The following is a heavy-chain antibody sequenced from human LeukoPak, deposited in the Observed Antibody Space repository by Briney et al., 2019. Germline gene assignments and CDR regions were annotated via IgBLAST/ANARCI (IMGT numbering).Heavy chain of an antibody. D-gene: IGHD2-2*01. J-gene: IGHJ6*02. V-gene: IGHV3-48*03. CDR2: ISSSGGTI. CDR1: GFTFSSYE. CDR3: ARDLSYCTITSCSSSYYGMDV. Sequence: GGSLRLSCSASGFTFSSYEMNWVRQAPGKGLEWVSYISSSGGTIYYADSVKGRFTISRDNAKNSLYLQMNSLRAVDTAVYYCARDLSYCTITSCSSSYYGMDVWGQGTTVTVSS.